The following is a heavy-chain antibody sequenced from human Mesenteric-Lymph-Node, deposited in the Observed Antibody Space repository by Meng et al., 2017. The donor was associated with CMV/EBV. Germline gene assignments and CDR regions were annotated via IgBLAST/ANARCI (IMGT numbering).Heavy chain of an antibody. CDR2: ITSRSTYI. CDR3: TREKSAYCGGDCFTFDF. V-gene: IGHV3-21*01. Sequence: GESLKISCAASGIGFSDCGMHWVRQPPGRGLEWVSSITSRSTYIYYADSVKGRFTISRDNAKNSLYLQMNSLRAEDTAVYYCTREKSAYCGGDCFTFDFWGQGTLVTVSS. D-gene: IGHD2-21*01. J-gene: IGHJ4*02. CDR1: GIGFSDCG.